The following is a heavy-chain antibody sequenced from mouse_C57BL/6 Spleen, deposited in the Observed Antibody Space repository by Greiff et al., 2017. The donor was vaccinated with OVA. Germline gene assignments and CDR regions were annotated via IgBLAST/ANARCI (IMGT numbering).Heavy chain of an antibody. CDR1: GYTFTSYW. CDR3: ARENYGNHCDY. CDR2: IDPSDSYT. D-gene: IGHD2-1*01. J-gene: IGHJ2*01. V-gene: IGHV1-50*01. Sequence: QVQLQQPGAELVKPGASVKLSCKASGYTFTSYWMQWVKQRPGQGLEWIGEIDPSDSYTNYNQKFKGKATLTVDTSSSTAYMQLSSLTSEDSAVYYCARENYGNHCDYWGQGTTLTVSS.